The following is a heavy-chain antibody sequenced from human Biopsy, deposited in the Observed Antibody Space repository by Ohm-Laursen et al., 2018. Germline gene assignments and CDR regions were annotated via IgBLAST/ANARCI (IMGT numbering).Heavy chain of an antibody. CDR3: ARWEVGYSANDLRFDY. CDR1: GGSITDDY. V-gene: IGHV4-34*01. Sequence: TLSLTCTVSGGSITDDYWTWIRQPPGKGLEWLGGMSDRGSTNQNPSLKSRVTISMDPSKKQFSVKLTSVTAADTAVYYCARWEVGYSANDLRFDYWGQGTLVTVSS. CDR2: MSDRGST. J-gene: IGHJ4*02. D-gene: IGHD5-12*01.